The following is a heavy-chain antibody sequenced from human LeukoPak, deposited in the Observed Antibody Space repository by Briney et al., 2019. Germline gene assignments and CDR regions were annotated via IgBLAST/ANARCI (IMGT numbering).Heavy chain of an antibody. J-gene: IGHJ4*02. Sequence: PSETLSLTCAVYGGSFSGYYWSWIRQPPGKGLEWIGEINHSGSTNYNPSLKSRVTISVDTSKNQFSLKLNSVTAADTAVYYCARDGDYYGSGIPFDFRGQGTLVTVSS. CDR2: INHSGST. D-gene: IGHD3-10*01. CDR1: GGSFSGYY. CDR3: ARDGDYYGSGIPFDF. V-gene: IGHV4-34*01.